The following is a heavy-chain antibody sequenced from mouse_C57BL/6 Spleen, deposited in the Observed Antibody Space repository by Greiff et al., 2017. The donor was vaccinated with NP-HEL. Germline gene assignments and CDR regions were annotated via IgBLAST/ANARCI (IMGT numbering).Heavy chain of an antibody. D-gene: IGHD2-2*01. J-gene: IGHJ4*01. CDR2: INPNNGGT. CDR3: AREGIYYGYDERAKDY. V-gene: IGHV1-18*01. Sequence: VQLQQSGPELVKPGASVKLPCKASGYTFTDYNMDWVKQSYGKSLEWIGDINPNNGGTIYNQKFKGKATLAVDKSSSTAYMELRSLTSNDAAVFYCAREGIYYGYDERAKDYWGRRASVTIST. CDR1: GYTFTDYN.